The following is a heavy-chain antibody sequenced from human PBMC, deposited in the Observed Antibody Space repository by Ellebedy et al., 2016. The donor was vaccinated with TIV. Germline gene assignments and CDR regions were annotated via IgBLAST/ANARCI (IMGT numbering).Heavy chain of an antibody. CDR3: ARAFEGTNSEDY. V-gene: IGHV3-21*01. CDR1: EFTFSSYI. J-gene: IGHJ4*02. D-gene: IGHD4/OR15-4a*01. CDR2: ISSVSSYI. Sequence: GESLKISCAASEFTFSSYIMNWVRQAPGKGLKWVSSISSVSSYIYYADSVKGRFTISRDNSKTSLYLQMNSLRAEDTAVYYCARAFEGTNSEDYWGQGTLVTVSS.